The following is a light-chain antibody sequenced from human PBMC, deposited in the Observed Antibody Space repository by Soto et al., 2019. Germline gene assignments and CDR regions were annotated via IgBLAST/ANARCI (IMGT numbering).Light chain of an antibody. V-gene: IGLV2-14*03. Sequence: QSALTQPASVSGSPGQSITISCTGTSSDVGGYNYVSWYQHYPGKAPKLMIYDVSNRPSGVSDRFSGSKSGNTASLTISGLQTEDEADYYCSSYTSINTLVVFGGGTKRTVL. CDR3: SSYTSINTLVV. CDR2: DVS. CDR1: SSDVGGYNY. J-gene: IGLJ2*01.